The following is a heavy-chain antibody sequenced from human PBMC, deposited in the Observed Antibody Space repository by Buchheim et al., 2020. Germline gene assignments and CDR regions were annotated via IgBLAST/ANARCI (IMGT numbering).Heavy chain of an antibody. D-gene: IGHD1-26*01. CDR2: INSEGSST. CDR1: GFTFSSYW. Sequence: EVQLVESGGGLVQPGGSLRLSCAAFGFTFSSYWMHWVRQAPGKGLVWVSRINSEGSSTSYEDSVKGRFTISRDNAKNTRYLQMNSLRAEDTAVYYCARLLTTGGYYYYYYGMDVWGQGTT. CDR3: ARLLTTGGYYYYYYGMDV. V-gene: IGHV3-74*01. J-gene: IGHJ6*02.